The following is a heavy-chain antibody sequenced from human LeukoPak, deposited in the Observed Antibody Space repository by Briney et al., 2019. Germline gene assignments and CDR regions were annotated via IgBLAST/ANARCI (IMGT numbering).Heavy chain of an antibody. CDR1: GFAFSSYA. J-gene: IGHJ4*02. Sequence: PGGSPRLSCAASGFAFSSYAMSWVRQAPGKGLEWVSAISGSGGSTYYADSVKGRFTISRDNSKNTLYLQMNSLRAEDTAVYYCARRIQLWSRPFDYWGQGTLVTVSS. D-gene: IGHD5-18*01. CDR2: ISGSGGST. CDR3: ARRIQLWSRPFDY. V-gene: IGHV3-23*01.